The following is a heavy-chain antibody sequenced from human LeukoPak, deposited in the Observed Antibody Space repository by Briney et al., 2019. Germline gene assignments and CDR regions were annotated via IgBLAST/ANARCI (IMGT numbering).Heavy chain of an antibody. V-gene: IGHV4-59*08. J-gene: IGHJ4*02. CDR1: GGSISSYY. D-gene: IGHD6-13*01. CDR3: ASSIAAPYYFDY. Sequence: SETLSLTCTVSGGSISSYYWSWIRQPPGKGLEWIGYIYYSGSTNYNPSLKSRVTISVDTSKNQSSLKLSSVTAADTAVYYCASSIAAPYYFDYWGQGTLVTVSS. CDR2: IYYSGST.